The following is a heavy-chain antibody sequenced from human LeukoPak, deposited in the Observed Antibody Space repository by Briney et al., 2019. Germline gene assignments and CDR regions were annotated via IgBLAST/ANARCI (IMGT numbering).Heavy chain of an antibody. Sequence: SETLSLTCTVSGHSSSSYSYNWIRQPPGKGLEWIGYIYYSGSTNYNPSLKSRVTISVDTSKNQFSLKLSSVTAADTAVYYCASDDYGGNNDYWGQGTLVTVSS. J-gene: IGHJ4*02. CDR1: GHSSSSYS. CDR2: IYYSGST. V-gene: IGHV4-59*01. D-gene: IGHD4-23*01. CDR3: ASDDYGGNNDY.